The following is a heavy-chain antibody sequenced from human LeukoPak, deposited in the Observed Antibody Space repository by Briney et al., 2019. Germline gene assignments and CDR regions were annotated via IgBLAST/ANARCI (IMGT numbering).Heavy chain of an antibody. CDR3: ANRLGYCSGGSCPQGDY. D-gene: IGHD2-15*01. V-gene: IGHV1-2*02. Sequence: ASVKVSCKASGYTFTGYYMHWVRQAPGQGLEWMGWINPNSGGTNYAQKFQGGVTMTRDTSISTAYMELSRLRSDDTAVYYCANRLGYCSGGSCPQGDYWGQGTLVTVSS. CDR2: INPNSGGT. CDR1: GYTFTGYY. J-gene: IGHJ4*02.